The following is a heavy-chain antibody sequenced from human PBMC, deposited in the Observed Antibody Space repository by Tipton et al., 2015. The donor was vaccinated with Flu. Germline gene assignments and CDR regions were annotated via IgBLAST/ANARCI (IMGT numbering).Heavy chain of an antibody. D-gene: IGHD3-3*01. CDR3: ARDRVTIFGVLISSYGMDV. V-gene: IGHV3-53*01. CDR2: IYIGGST. J-gene: IGHJ6*02. Sequence: SLRLSCAASGFTVSSNYMSWVRQAPGKGLEWVAVIYIGGSTYYADSVKGRFTISRDNSKNTLYLQMNSLRAADTAVYYCARDRVTIFGVLISSYGMDVWGQGTTITVSS. CDR1: GFTVSSNY.